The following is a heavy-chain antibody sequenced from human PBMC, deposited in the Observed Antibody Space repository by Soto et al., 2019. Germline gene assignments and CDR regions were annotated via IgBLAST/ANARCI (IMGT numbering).Heavy chain of an antibody. V-gene: IGHV3-23*01. D-gene: IGHD6-19*01. CDR3: AKEGTSGLYYFDY. CDR2: ISGSGDSP. CDR1: GFTFSNYA. Sequence: HPGGSLRLSCAASGFTFSNYAMSWVRQAPGKGLEWVSIISGSGDSPYYAESVKGRFTISRDNSRNTLYLQMNSLRAGDSAKYYCAKEGTSGLYYFDYWGQGTLVTVSS. J-gene: IGHJ4*02.